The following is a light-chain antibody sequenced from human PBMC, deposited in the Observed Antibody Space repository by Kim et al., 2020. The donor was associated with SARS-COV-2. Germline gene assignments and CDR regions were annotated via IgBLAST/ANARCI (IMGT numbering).Light chain of an antibody. CDR1: SNNVGNQG. Sequence: RQTATLTCTWNSNNVGNQGAAWLQQHQGHPPKLLFYRDNNRPSGISARFSASRSGSTASLTITGLQPEDEADYYCSAWDSSLSAWVFGGGTQLTVL. J-gene: IGLJ3*02. CDR3: SAWDSSLSAWV. V-gene: IGLV10-54*01. CDR2: RDN.